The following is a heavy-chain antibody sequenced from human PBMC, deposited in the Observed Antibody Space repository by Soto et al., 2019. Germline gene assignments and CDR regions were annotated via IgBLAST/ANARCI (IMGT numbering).Heavy chain of an antibody. CDR2: IYSGGST. D-gene: IGHD5-12*01. J-gene: IGHJ4*02. Sequence: GGSLRLSCAASGLIVSNDYITWVRQAPGKGLEWVSLIYSGGSTYYADSVKGRFTISRDNSKNTVYLQMNSLRAEDSAAYYCARDRWDGYNKGFDYWGQGTLATVSS. V-gene: IGHV3-66*01. CDR3: ARDRWDGYNKGFDY. CDR1: GLIVSNDY.